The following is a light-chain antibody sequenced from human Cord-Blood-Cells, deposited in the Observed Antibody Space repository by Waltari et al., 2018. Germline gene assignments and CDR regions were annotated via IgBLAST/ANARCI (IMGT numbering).Light chain of an antibody. CDR2: DDS. V-gene: IGLV3-21*03. CDR3: QVWDSSSDHPGV. CDR1: NIGSKS. J-gene: IGLJ3*02. Sequence: SYVLTQPPSVSVAPGKTARITCGGNNIGSKSVHWYQQKPGQAPVLVVYDDSDRPSGIPGRFSGSNSGNMATLTISRVEAGDEADYYCQVWDSSSDHPGVFGGGTKLTVL.